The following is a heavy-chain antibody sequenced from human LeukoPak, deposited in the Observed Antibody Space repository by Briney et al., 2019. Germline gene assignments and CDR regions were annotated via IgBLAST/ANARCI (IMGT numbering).Heavy chain of an antibody. CDR3: AGMRITTPTVRTLDY. V-gene: IGHV4-59*01. D-gene: IGHD1-14*01. Sequence: PSETLSLTCTVSGGSMSTYYWTWIRQPPGKVLEWIRFIYYTGSTNYNPSLKSRVTISVDTSKNQFSLKLSSVTAADTAVYYCAGMRITTPTVRTLDYWGQGTLVTVSS. CDR2: IYYTGST. J-gene: IGHJ4*02. CDR1: GGSMSTYY.